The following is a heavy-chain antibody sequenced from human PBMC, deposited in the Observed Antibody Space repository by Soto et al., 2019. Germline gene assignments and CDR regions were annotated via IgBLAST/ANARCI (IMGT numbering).Heavy chain of an antibody. J-gene: IGHJ6*02. CDR2: IYSGGST. Sequence: VGSLRLSCAASGFTVSSNYMSWVRQAPGKGLEWVSVIYSGGSTYYADSVKGRFTISRDNSKNTLYLQMNSLRAEDTAVYYCAREGTLGYYYYGMDVWGQGTTVTVSS. V-gene: IGHV3-53*01. CDR3: AREGTLGYYYYGMDV. D-gene: IGHD1-1*01. CDR1: GFTVSSNY.